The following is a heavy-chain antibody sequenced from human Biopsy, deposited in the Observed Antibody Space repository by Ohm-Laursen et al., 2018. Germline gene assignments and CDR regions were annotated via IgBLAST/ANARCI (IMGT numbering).Heavy chain of an antibody. V-gene: IGHV1-46*01. Sequence: GASVKVSCKTSGYTFTNYYMHWVRQAPGQGFEWMGIINPSGGDTTYAQNFQGRLIMTRDTSTSTVYMELSSLTSEDTAVYSCARTDDFNFDFDYWGQGTLVTVSS. CDR2: INPSGGDT. CDR1: GYTFTNYY. CDR3: ARTDDFNFDFDY. J-gene: IGHJ4*02. D-gene: IGHD5-24*01.